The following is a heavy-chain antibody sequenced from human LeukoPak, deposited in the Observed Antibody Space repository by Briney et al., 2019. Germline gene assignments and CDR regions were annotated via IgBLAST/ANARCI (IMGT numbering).Heavy chain of an antibody. V-gene: IGHV4-34*01. CDR3: ARGPNSSSSPRHDY. CDR2: VFHDGIA. Sequence: PSETLSLTCAVYGGSFSDGFWTWIRLAPEKGLEWIGEVFHDGIANYNPSLKSRAIVSVDTSKNQFSLKLSSVTAADTAVYYCARGPNSSSSPRHDYWGQGTLVTVSS. CDR1: GGSFSDGF. J-gene: IGHJ4*02. D-gene: IGHD6-6*01.